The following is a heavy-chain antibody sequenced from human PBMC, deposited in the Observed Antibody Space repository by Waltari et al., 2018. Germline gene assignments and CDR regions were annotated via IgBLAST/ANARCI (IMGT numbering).Heavy chain of an antibody. CDR2: INPNSGGT. Sequence: QVQLVQSGAEVKKPGASVKVSCKASGYTFTGYYMHWVRQAPGQGLEWMGWINPNSGGTNYAQKFQGRVTMTRDTSISTAYMELSRLRSDDTAVYYWARDLLERWLQLTQGAFDIWGQGTMVTVSS. J-gene: IGHJ3*02. CDR1: GYTFTGYY. CDR3: ARDLLERWLQLTQGAFDI. V-gene: IGHV1-2*02. D-gene: IGHD1-1*01.